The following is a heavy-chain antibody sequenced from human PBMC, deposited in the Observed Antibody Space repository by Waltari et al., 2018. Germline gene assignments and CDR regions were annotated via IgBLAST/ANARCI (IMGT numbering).Heavy chain of an antibody. CDR2: MNPYNNKT. V-gene: IGHV1-8*01. CDR3: ATRIELTLGGFDH. D-gene: IGHD1-26*01. Sequence: QVQLVQSGAELRKPGASVKVSCKASGYAFTDYDIRWVRQATGQGLQWMGWMNPYNNKTGYSQNFQGRVAMTTNTSISTVYMELSSLRPEDTAVYFCATRIELTLGGFDHWGQGTLVTVSS. CDR1: GYAFTDYD. J-gene: IGHJ4*02.